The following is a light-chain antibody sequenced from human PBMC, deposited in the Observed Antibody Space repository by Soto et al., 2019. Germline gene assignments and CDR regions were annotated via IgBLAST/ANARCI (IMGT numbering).Light chain of an antibody. CDR1: QGIRRW. CDR3: QQAFSCPFT. J-gene: IGKJ2*01. Sequence: DIQMSQSPSSVSASVGDTVMITSRASQGIRRWLSWYQHTPGKAPKLPISGTSNLQSGVPSRFSGRGSGTDFTVTTTSLQAEDFATNYCQQAFSCPFTFGQATKLDI. CDR2: GTS. V-gene: IGKV1D-12*01.